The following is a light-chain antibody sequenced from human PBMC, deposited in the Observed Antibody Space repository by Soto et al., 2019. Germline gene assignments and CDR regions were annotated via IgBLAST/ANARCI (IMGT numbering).Light chain of an antibody. CDR2: GAS. Sequence: EIVMTQSPATLSVSPGERATLSCRASQSVSSNLAWYQQKPGQAPRLLIYGASTRATGIPARFSGSGSGTEFTLTISSLQSEDFAVYYCQQYNNCPPWTFGQGTKVEFK. CDR3: QQYNNCPPWT. J-gene: IGKJ1*01. V-gene: IGKV3-15*01. CDR1: QSVSSN.